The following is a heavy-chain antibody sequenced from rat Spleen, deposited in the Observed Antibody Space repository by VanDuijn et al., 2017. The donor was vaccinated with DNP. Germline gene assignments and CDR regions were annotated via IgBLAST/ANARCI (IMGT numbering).Heavy chain of an antibody. D-gene: IGHD1-9*01. J-gene: IGHJ2*01. Sequence: EVQLQESGPGLAKPSQSLSLTCSVTGYSITSDYWGWIRKFPGNKMEWMGYISYSGSTGYNPSLKSRGSITRDTSKNQFFLQLNSVTTEDTATYYCARWDGYNYGFDYWGQGVMVTVSS. CDR3: ARWDGYNYGFDY. CDR2: ISYSGST. V-gene: IGHV3-1*01. CDR1: GYSITSDY.